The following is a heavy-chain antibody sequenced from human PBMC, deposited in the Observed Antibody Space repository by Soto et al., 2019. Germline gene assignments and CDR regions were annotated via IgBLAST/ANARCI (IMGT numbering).Heavy chain of an antibody. CDR1: GFTFSSYA. D-gene: IGHD5-12*01. J-gene: IGHJ6*02. V-gene: IGHV3-30-3*01. CDR3: ARDRIVATIRTRYYYYCGMDV. CDR2: ISYDGSNK. Sequence: GGSLRLSCAASGFTFSSYAMHWVRQAPGKGLEWVAVISYDGSNKYYADSVKGRFTISRDNSKNTLYLQMNSLRAEDTAVYYCARDRIVATIRTRYYYYCGMDVWGQGTTVTVSS.